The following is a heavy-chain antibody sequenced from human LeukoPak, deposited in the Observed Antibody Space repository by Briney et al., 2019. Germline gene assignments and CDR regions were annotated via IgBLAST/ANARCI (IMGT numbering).Heavy chain of an antibody. CDR2: SYYSGST. CDR3: ARDRNSYGYRGGNAFDI. D-gene: IGHD5-18*01. J-gene: IGHJ3*02. CDR1: GYSVSGGYY. V-gene: IGHV4-38-2*02. Sequence: SETLSLTCTVSGYSVSGGYYWGWIRQPPGKGLEWIGSSYYSGSTYNNPSLKSRVTISVDTSKNQFSLNLNSVTAADTAVYYCARDRNSYGYRGGNAFDIWGQGTMVTVSS.